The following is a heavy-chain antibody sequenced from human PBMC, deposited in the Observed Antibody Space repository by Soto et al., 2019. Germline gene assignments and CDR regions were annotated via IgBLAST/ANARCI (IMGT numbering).Heavy chain of an antibody. J-gene: IGHJ4*02. D-gene: IGHD3-10*01. CDR1: GYTLTELS. V-gene: IGHV1-24*01. CDR3: ATSGSMLNYYGSGSYYGYKYYFDY. Sequence: ASVKVCCKVSGYTLTELSMHWVRQAHGKGLGRMGGFDPEDGETIYAQKFQGRVTMTEHTSTDTAYMELSSLRSEDTAVYYCATSGSMLNYYGSGSYYGYKYYFDYWRQGTLVTVSS. CDR2: FDPEDGET.